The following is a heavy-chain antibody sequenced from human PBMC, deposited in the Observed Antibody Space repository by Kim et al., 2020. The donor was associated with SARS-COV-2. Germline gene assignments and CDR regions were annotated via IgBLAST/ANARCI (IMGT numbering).Heavy chain of an antibody. V-gene: IGHV5-51*01. CDR3: ARLRMATLPGYYFDY. J-gene: IGHJ4*02. Sequence: PSFQGQVTISADKSISTAYLQWSSLKASDTAMYYCARLRMATLPGYYFDYWGQGTLVTVSS. D-gene: IGHD5-12*01.